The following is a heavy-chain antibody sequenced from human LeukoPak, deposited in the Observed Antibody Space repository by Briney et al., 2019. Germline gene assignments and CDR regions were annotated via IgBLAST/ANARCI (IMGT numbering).Heavy chain of an antibody. V-gene: IGHV5-51*01. J-gene: IGHJ4*02. CDR2: TYPGDSDT. CDR1: GYSFTSYW. Sequence: GESLKISCKGSGYSFTSYWIGWVRQMPGKGLEWMGITYPGDSDTRYSPSLQGQVTISADKSISTAYLQWSSLKASDTAMYYCARRGYSYGHGGGFFDYWGQGTLVTVSS. CDR3: ARRGYSYGHGGGFFDY. D-gene: IGHD5-18*01.